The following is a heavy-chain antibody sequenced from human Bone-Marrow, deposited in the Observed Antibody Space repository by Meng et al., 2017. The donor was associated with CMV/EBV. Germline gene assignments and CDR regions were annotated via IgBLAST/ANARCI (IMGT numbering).Heavy chain of an antibody. Sequence: GESLKISCAASGFTFSNAWMSWVRQAPGKGLEWVGRIKSKTDGGTTDYAAPVKGRFTISRDDSKNTLYLQMNSLKTEGTAVYYCTRYYDLWSGYYYYYYYGMDVWGQGTTVTVSS. CDR2: IKSKTDGGTT. CDR3: TRYYDLWSGYYYYYYYGMDV. V-gene: IGHV3-15*01. D-gene: IGHD3-3*01. J-gene: IGHJ6*02. CDR1: GFTFSNAW.